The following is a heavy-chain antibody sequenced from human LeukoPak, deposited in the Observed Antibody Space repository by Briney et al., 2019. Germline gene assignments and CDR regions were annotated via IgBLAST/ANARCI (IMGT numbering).Heavy chain of an antibody. CDR3: AKLEGLRDVDY. V-gene: IGHV3-30*18. Sequence: QTGGSLRLSCAASGFAFSDYGMHWVRQAPGKGLEWVAVISSDGSNEYYADSVRGRSTISRDNSKNTVYLQINSLRGEDTAVYYCAKLEGLRDVDYWGQGTLVTVSS. J-gene: IGHJ4*02. CDR2: ISSDGSNE. D-gene: IGHD4-17*01. CDR1: GFAFSDYG.